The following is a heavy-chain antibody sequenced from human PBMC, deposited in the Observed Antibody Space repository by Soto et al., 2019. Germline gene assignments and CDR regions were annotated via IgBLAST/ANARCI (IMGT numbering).Heavy chain of an antibody. J-gene: IGHJ5*02. Sequence: SETLSLTCSVSGGSISRYYWSWIRQPPGKGLEWIGYAYYSGDTGYNPSLQSRVTMAVDTSKNQVSLKLTSVTAADTAVYYGASDRSTCRGGGRGEVKENWFEPWGQGALLTVSS. CDR1: GGSISRYY. V-gene: IGHV4-59*01. CDR2: AYYSGDT. CDR3: ASDRSTCRGGGRGEVKENWFEP. D-gene: IGHD2-2*01.